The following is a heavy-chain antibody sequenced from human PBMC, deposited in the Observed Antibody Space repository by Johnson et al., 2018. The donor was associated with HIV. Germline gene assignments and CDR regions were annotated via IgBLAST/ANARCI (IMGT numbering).Heavy chain of an antibody. D-gene: IGHD2-2*01. V-gene: IGHV3-20*04. Sequence: EVQLVESGGGLVQPGRSLRLSCAASGFTFDDYGMSWVRQAPGKGLEWVSGINWNGGSTGYADSVKGRFTISRDKSKKTLYLQMNSLRLEDTAIYYCARAAIVVLPAGAFDIWGRGTMVTVSS. CDR2: INWNGGST. CDR3: ARAAIVVLPAGAFDI. J-gene: IGHJ3*02. CDR1: GFTFDDYG.